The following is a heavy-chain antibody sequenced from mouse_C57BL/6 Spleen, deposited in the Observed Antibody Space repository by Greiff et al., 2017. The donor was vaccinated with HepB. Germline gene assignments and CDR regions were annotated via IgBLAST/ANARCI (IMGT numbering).Heavy chain of an antibody. CDR1: GYTFTSYW. CDR3: AIITTVVATPFDY. V-gene: IGHV1-69*01. J-gene: IGHJ2*01. CDR2: IDPSDSYT. D-gene: IGHD1-1*01. Sequence: QVQLQQPGAELVMPGASVKLSCKASGYTFTSYWMHWVKQRPRQGLEWIGEIDPSDSYTNYNQKFKGKSTLTVDKSSSTAYMQLSSLTSEDSAVYYCAIITTVVATPFDYWGQGTTLTVSS.